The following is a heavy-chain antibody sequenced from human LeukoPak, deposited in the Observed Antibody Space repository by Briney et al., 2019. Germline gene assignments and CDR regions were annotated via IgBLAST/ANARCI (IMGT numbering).Heavy chain of an antibody. CDR1: GDSVSSNSAA. J-gene: IGHJ4*02. CDR3: ARGAYTSNWY. D-gene: IGHD6-13*01. Sequence: SQTLSLTCAISGDSVSSNSAAWSWIRQSPSRGLEWLGRTYYRSKWYTDYAVSVKSRISINPDTSKNQFSLQLNSVTPEDTAVYYCARGAYTSNWYWGQGTLVTVSS. V-gene: IGHV6-1*01. CDR2: TYYRSKWYT.